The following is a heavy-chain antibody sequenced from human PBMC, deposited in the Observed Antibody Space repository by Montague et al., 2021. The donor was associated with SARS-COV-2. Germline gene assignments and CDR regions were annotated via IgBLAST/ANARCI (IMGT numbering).Heavy chain of an antibody. D-gene: IGHD6-19*01. Sequence: SLRLSCAASGFTFSSYAMSWVRQAPGKGLEWVSAISGSGGSTYYXDSVKGRFTISRDNSKNTLYLQMNGLRAEDTAVYYCAKFFGGWHRYGMDVWGQGTTVTVSS. CDR1: GFTFSSYA. J-gene: IGHJ6*02. CDR2: ISGSGGST. V-gene: IGHV3-23*01. CDR3: AKFFGGWHRYGMDV.